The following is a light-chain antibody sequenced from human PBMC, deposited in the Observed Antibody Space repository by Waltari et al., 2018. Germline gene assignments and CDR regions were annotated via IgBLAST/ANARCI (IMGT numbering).Light chain of an antibody. CDR3: CSYAGRSTYV. J-gene: IGLJ1*01. Sequence: QSALTQPASVSGSPGQSITISCTGTLRDVGSYDLVSWYQQAPGKAPKLTIFEGYKRPSGVSNRCSGSKSSNTASLTISGLQAEDEADYYCCSYAGRSTYVFGTGTKVTVL. CDR1: LRDVGSYDL. V-gene: IGLV2-23*01. CDR2: EGY.